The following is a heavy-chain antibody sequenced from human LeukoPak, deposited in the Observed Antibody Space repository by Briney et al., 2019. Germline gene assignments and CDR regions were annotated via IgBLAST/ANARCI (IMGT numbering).Heavy chain of an antibody. J-gene: IGHJ4*02. D-gene: IGHD3-3*01. CDR2: IYYSGST. CDR3: ARGAPEYYTPYYFDY. Sequence: SSETLSLTCTVSGGSVSSGSYYWSWIRQPPGKGLEWIGYIYYSGSTNYNPSLKSRVTISVDTSKNQFSLKLSSVTAADTAVYYCARGAPEYYTPYYFDYWGQGTLVTVSS. CDR1: GGSVSSGSYY. V-gene: IGHV4-61*01.